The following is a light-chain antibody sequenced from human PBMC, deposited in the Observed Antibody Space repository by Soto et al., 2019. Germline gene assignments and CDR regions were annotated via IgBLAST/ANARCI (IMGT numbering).Light chain of an antibody. CDR1: QSVSSD. J-gene: IGKJ5*01. V-gene: IGKV3-20*01. CDR2: DAS. Sequence: EIVMTQSPATLSVSPGERATLSCRASQSVSSDLAWYHQKPGQAPRLLIYDASNRATGIPDRFSGSGSGTDFTLTISRLEPEDFAVYYCQQYGSSPITFGQGTRLEIK. CDR3: QQYGSSPIT.